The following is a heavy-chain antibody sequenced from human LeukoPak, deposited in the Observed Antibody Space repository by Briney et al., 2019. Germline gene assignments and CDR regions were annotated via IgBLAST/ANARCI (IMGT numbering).Heavy chain of an antibody. Sequence: GGSLRLSCAASGFTFSSYAMHWVRQAPGKGLEWVAVISYDGSNKYYADSVKGRFTISRDNSKNTLYLQMNSLRAEDTAVYYCARDDYYDSSGLDYWGQGTLVTVSS. D-gene: IGHD3-22*01. V-gene: IGHV3-30-3*01. CDR2: ISYDGSNK. CDR1: GFTFSSYA. J-gene: IGHJ4*02. CDR3: ARDDYYDSSGLDY.